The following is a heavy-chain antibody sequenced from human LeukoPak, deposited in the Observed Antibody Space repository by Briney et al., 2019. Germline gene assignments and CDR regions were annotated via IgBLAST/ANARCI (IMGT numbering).Heavy chain of an antibody. Sequence: GASVKVSCKASGYTFTVYYMHWIRQAPGQGLEWMGWINPKSGETNYAQKFQGRVTMTRDTSISTAYMELSRLRSDDTAVYYCARAPRGFCSGGSCFDFWGQGTLVTVSS. CDR3: ARAPRGFCSGGSCFDF. D-gene: IGHD2-15*01. J-gene: IGHJ4*02. CDR2: INPKSGET. V-gene: IGHV1-2*02. CDR1: GYTFTVYY.